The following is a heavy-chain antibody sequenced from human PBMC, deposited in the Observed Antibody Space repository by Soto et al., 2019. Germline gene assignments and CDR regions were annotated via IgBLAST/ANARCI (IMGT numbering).Heavy chain of an antibody. CDR3: ALSGGLLVPPSRVRSGPFEL. J-gene: IGHJ1*01. CDR2: VYWDDDR. V-gene: IGHV2-5*02. D-gene: IGHD2-2*01. Sequence: QITLQESGPTLVKPTQTLTLTCSLSGLSLTNTGVAVGWVRQPPGKALEWLALVYWDDDRRYSPSLKIRLTITRDTSEIRGVRIMTNMDPVDTGTYFCALSGGLLVPPSRVRSGPFELWGQGTLVTVSS. CDR1: GLSLTNTGVA.